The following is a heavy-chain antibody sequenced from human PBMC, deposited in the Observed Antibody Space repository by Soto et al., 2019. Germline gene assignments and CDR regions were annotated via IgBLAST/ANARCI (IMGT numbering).Heavy chain of an antibody. CDR2: IYYSGST. J-gene: IGHJ4*02. V-gene: IGHV4-59*01. CDR3: AREGGRIYVDWLSISYIDY. Sequence: SETLSLTWTFSGGSISSYYWSWIRPPPGKGLERIGYIYYSGSTNYNPSLNSRVITSADTYKNQFSLKMSSVTAADTAVYYCAREGGRIYVDWLSISYIDYWGQGTLVTVSS. CDR1: GGSISSYY. D-gene: IGHD3-9*01.